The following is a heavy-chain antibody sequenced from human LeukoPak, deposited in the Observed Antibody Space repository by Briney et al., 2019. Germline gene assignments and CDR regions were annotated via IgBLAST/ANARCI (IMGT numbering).Heavy chain of an antibody. CDR2: INHSGST. Sequence: SETLSLTCAVYGGSFSGYYWSWIRQPPGKGLEWIGEINHSGSTNYNPSLKSRVTISVDTSKNQFSLKLSSVTAADTAVYYCARDHYDILTGYYYYYYYMDVWGKGTTVTVSS. J-gene: IGHJ6*03. D-gene: IGHD3-9*01. CDR3: ARDHYDILTGYYYYYYYMDV. CDR1: GGSFSGYY. V-gene: IGHV4-34*01.